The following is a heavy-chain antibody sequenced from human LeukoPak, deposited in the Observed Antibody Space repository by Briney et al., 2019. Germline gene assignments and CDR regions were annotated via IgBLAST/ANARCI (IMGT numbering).Heavy chain of an antibody. Sequence: VASVKVSCKVSGYTLTELSMHWVRQAPGQGLEWMGWINPNSGGTNYAQKFQGRVTMTRDTSISTAYMELSRLRSDDTAVYYCARDWVDNWNYEIDYWGQGTLVTVSS. D-gene: IGHD1-7*01. J-gene: IGHJ4*02. CDR1: GYTLTELS. V-gene: IGHV1-2*02. CDR2: INPNSGGT. CDR3: ARDWVDNWNYEIDY.